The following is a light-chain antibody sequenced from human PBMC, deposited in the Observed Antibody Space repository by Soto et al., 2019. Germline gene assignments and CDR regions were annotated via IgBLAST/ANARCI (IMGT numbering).Light chain of an antibody. J-gene: IGKJ1*01. CDR3: QQYGSSPWT. Sequence: EIVLTQSPGTLSLSPGERATLSCRASQSVSSSYLAWYQQKPGQAPRPLIYGASSRAIGIPARFSGSGSGTDFTLTISRLEPEDFAVYYCQQYGSSPWTLGQGTKVDIK. V-gene: IGKV3-20*01. CDR1: QSVSSSY. CDR2: GAS.